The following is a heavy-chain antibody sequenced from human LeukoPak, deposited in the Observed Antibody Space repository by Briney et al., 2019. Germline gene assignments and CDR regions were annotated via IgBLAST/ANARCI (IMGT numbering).Heavy chain of an antibody. D-gene: IGHD4-23*01. V-gene: IGHV4-30-4*01. CDR1: GGSISNGDYY. Sequence: SQTLSLTCTVSGGSISNGDYYWSWIRQPPGKGLQWIGYIHYSGSTYYNPSLKSRVTISVDTSKNQFSLKLSSVTAADTAVYYCARGGGNYAVSSLRGVWHYWGQGTLVTVSS. J-gene: IGHJ4*02. CDR2: IHYSGST. CDR3: ARGGGNYAVSSLRGVWHY.